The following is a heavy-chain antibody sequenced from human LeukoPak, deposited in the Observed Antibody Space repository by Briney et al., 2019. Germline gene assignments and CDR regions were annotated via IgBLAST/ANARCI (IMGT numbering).Heavy chain of an antibody. CDR1: GYSFTTYW. CDR2: IYPGDSDT. J-gene: IGHJ4*02. D-gene: IGHD4-17*01. V-gene: IGHV5-51*01. Sequence: GESLKISCKGSGYSFTTYWVGWVRQMPGKGLEWMGIIYPGDSDTRYSPSFQGQVTISADKSISTAYLQWSSLKASDTARYFCGRGVTTLYYWGQGSLVTVSS. CDR3: GRGVTTLYY.